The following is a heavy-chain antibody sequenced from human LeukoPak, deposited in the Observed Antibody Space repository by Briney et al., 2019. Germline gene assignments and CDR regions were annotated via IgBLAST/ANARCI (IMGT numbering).Heavy chain of an antibody. V-gene: IGHV4-38-2*02. CDR1: GYSISGGYY. CDR2: IHHSGST. CDR3: ARATFGVSTSAFEY. J-gene: IGHJ4*02. Sequence: SETLSLTCTLSGYSISGGYYWGWIRQSPGMGLDWIGSIHHSGSTYYNPSLKSRVTISVDTSKSQLSLTLRSVSDADTAMYYCARATFGVSTSAFEYWGQGILVTVSS. D-gene: IGHD3-16*01.